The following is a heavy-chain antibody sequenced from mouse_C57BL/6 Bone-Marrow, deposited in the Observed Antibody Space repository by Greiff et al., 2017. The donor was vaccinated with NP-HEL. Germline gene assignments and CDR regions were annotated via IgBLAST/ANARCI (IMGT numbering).Heavy chain of an antibody. Sequence: EVHLVESGGGLVKPGGSLKLSCAASGFTFSDYGMHWVRQAPEKGLEWVAYISSGSSTIYYADTVKGRFTISRDNAKNTLFLQMTSLRSEDTAMYYCAINLGGDYYAMDYWGQGTSVTVSS. CDR1: GFTFSDYG. J-gene: IGHJ4*01. V-gene: IGHV5-17*01. CDR3: AINLGGDYYAMDY. D-gene: IGHD1-3*01. CDR2: ISSGSSTI.